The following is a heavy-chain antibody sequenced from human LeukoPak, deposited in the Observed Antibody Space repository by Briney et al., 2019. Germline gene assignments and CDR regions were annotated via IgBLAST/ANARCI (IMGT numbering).Heavy chain of an antibody. J-gene: IGHJ4*02. CDR3: ARDPSAAGTEPAGDY. CDR2: IYSGGST. D-gene: IGHD6-13*01. Sequence: GGSLRLSCAASGFTFSSYAMSWVRQAPGKGLEWVSVIYSGGSTYYADSVKGRFTISRDNSKNTLYLQMNSLRAEDTAVYYCARDPSAAGTEPAGDYWGQGTLVTVSS. CDR1: GFTFSSYA. V-gene: IGHV3-66*01.